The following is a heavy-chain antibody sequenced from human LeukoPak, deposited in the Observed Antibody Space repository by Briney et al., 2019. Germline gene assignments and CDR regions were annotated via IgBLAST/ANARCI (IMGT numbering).Heavy chain of an antibody. J-gene: IGHJ4*02. Sequence: SGGSLRLSCAASGFTFYDYAMHWVRQAPGKGLEWVSLISGDGGSTYYADSVKGRFTISRDNSKNSLYLQMNSLRTEDTALYYCAKGPDLRYFDWLFLYWGQGTLVTVSS. CDR3: AKGPDLRYFDWLFLY. CDR1: GFTFYDYA. D-gene: IGHD3-9*01. CDR2: ISGDGGST. V-gene: IGHV3-43*02.